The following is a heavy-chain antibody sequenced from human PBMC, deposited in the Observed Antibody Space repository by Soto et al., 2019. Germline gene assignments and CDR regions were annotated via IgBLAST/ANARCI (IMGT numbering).Heavy chain of an antibody. CDR3: ARDSGGMDV. V-gene: IGHV1-3*01. CDR2: INAGNGNT. J-gene: IGHJ6*02. CDR1: GYTFTSYA. Sequence: QVQLVQSGAEVKKPGASVKISCKASGYTFTSYALHWVRQAPGQRLEWMGWINAGNGNTKYSQKFQGRVTITRDTSASTADMELSSLRSEDTAVYCCARDSGGMDVWGQGTTVTVSS.